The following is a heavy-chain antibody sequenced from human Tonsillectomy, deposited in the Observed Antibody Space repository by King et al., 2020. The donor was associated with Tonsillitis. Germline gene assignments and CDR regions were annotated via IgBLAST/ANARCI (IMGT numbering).Heavy chain of an antibody. CDR2: ISAYNGNT. CDR3: ARRVTMVRGVDTWFDP. V-gene: IGHV1-18*01. Sequence: VQLVQSGAEVKKPGASVKVSCKASGYTFTSYGISWVRQAPGQGLEWMGWISAYNGNTNYAQKLQGRVTMTTDTSTSTDYMERRSLRSDDTAVFYCARRVTMVRGVDTWFDPWGQGTLVTVSS. CDR1: GYTFTSYG. J-gene: IGHJ5*02. D-gene: IGHD3-10*01.